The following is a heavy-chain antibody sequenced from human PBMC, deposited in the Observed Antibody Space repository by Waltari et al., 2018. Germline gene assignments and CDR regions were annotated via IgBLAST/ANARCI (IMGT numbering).Heavy chain of an antibody. Sequence: EVQLVESGGGLVQPGGSLRLSCAASGFTFSSHWMPWVRQAPGKGLEWVANIKQDGSEKYYVDSVKGRFTISRDNAKNSLYLQMNSLRAEDTAVYYCARIRNYVCDYWGQGTLVTVSS. J-gene: IGHJ4*02. CDR2: IKQDGSEK. CDR3: ARIRNYVCDY. V-gene: IGHV3-7*01. CDR1: GFTFSSHW. D-gene: IGHD1-7*01.